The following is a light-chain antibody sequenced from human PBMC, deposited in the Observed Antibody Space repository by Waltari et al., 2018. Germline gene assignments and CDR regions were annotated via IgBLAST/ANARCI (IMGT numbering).Light chain of an antibody. V-gene: IGLV2-23*01. CDR3: CSYVGSSTWV. J-gene: IGLJ3*02. CDR1: SSDVGSYNL. CDR2: EGS. Sequence: QSALTQPASVSGSPGQSITIPCTGTSSDVGSYNLASWYQQHPGKAPKLMIYEGSKRPSGVSNRFSGSKSGNTASLTISGLQAEDEADYYCCSYVGSSTWVFGGGTKLTVL.